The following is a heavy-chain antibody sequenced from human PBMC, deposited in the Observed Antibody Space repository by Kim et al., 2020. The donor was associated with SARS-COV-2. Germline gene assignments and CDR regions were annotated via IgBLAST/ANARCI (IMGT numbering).Heavy chain of an antibody. CDR2: IYYSGST. V-gene: IGHV4-39*01. D-gene: IGHD3-10*01. CDR1: GGSISSSSYY. Sequence: SETLSLTCTVSGGSISSSSYYWGWIRQPPGKGLEWIGSIYYSGSTYYNPSLKSRVTISVDTSKNQFSLKLSSVTAADTAVYYCARHGSLGSGSYYNAYYYYYGMDVWGQGTTVTVSS. CDR3: ARHGSLGSGSYYNAYYYYYGMDV. J-gene: IGHJ6*02.